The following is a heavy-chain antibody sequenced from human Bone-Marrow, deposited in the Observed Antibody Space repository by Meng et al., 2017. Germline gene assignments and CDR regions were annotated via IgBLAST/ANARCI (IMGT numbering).Heavy chain of an antibody. D-gene: IGHD6-25*01. CDR2: TRNKADSYTT. CDR1: GFTFSDHY. V-gene: IGHV3-72*01. J-gene: IGHJ6*02. Sequence: LSLTCAASGFTFSDHYMDWVRQAPGKGLEWVGRTRNKADSYTTEYAASVKGRFTISRDDSKNSLYLQMNSLRAEDTAVYYCAGRAAAYYYYYGMDVWGQGTTVTVSS. CDR3: AGRAAAYYYYYGMDV.